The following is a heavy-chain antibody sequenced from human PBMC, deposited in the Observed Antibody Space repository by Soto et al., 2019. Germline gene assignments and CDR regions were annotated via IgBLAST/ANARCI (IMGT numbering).Heavy chain of an antibody. V-gene: IGHV3-30-3*01. J-gene: IGHJ5*02. D-gene: IGHD6-19*01. Sequence: QVHLVQSGGGVVQPGRSLRLSCAASGFAFNTYSMHWVRQAPGRGLEGVAVISYDGSNKFYADSVKGRFTIPRDNSKNTLYLEMNSLTSEDTAVYFCARDRARRDTGWSWFDPWGQGTLVSVSS. CDR2: ISYDGSNK. CDR3: ARDRARRDTGWSWFDP. CDR1: GFAFNTYS.